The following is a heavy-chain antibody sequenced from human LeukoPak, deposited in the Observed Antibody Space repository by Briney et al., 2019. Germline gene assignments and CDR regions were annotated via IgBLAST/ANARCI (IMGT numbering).Heavy chain of an antibody. Sequence: PGGSLRLSCAASGFTFSSYWMSWVRQAPGKGLEWVANIKQDGSEKYYVDSVKGRFTISRDNAKNSLYLQMNSLRAEDTAVYYCASSLGGPLYYDSSGCHDAFDIWGQGTMVTVSS. CDR1: GFTFSSYW. CDR2: IKQDGSEK. V-gene: IGHV3-7*01. J-gene: IGHJ3*02. CDR3: ASSLGGPLYYDSSGCHDAFDI. D-gene: IGHD3-22*01.